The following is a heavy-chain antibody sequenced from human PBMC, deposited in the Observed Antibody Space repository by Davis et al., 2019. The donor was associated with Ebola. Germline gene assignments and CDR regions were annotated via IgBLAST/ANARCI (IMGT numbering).Heavy chain of an antibody. Sequence: GESLKISCTTSGFIFRDYYMSWVRQTPGRGLEWISYITTGGNTISYADSVQGRFTISRDNAKNSLYLQLNNLRAEDTAVYYCARQVLFTFLFDYWGQGTLVTVSS. D-gene: IGHD2/OR15-2a*01. CDR2: ITTGGNTI. V-gene: IGHV3-11*01. J-gene: IGHJ4*02. CDR3: ARQVLFTFLFDY. CDR1: GFIFRDYY.